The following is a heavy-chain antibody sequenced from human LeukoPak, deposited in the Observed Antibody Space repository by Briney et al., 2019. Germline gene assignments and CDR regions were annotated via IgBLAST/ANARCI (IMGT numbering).Heavy chain of an antibody. CDR2: IYYTGPT. J-gene: IGHJ4*02. CDR3: ARSGGYGLIDY. D-gene: IGHD6-25*01. V-gene: IGHV4-39*01. Sequence: PSETLSLTCTVSGVSISTSRYYWGWIRQPPGKGLEWIGNIYYTGPTYYNASLESRVTISLDTSKNHFFLKLNSVTAADTAMYYCARSGGYGLIDYLGQGTLVTVSS. CDR1: GVSISTSRYY.